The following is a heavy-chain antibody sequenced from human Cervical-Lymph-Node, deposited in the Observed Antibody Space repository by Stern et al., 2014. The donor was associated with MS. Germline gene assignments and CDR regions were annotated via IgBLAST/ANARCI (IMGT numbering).Heavy chain of an antibody. CDR2: ISWNSGSM. V-gene: IGHV3-9*01. Sequence: EVKLVESGGGLVQPGRSLRLSCAGSRFNFDDYAMHWVRQAPGRGLEWVSSISWNSGSMEYADSVKGRFTISRDNAKNSLYLQMDSLRVEDTAIYYCAKDISSGRWEAQYYYGMDVWGQGTTVTVSS. CDR1: RFNFDDYA. J-gene: IGHJ6*02. CDR3: AKDISSGRWEAQYYYGMDV. D-gene: IGHD6-19*01.